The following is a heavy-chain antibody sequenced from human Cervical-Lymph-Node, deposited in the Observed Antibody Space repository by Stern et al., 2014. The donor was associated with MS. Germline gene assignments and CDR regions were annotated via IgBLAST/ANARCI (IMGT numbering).Heavy chain of an antibody. CDR3: ARPWGIVATTGTHYYYYGMDV. Sequence: VQLVQSGAEVKKPGSSVKVSCKTSGDTFRNYAISWVRQAPGQGLEWMGGIIPFFGTTNYAQEFQGRVTLTADTSTTTAYMELSSLRYGDTAVYFCARPWGIVATTGTHYYYYGMDVWGQGTTVTVAS. CDR2: IIPFFGTT. D-gene: IGHD5-12*01. V-gene: IGHV1-69*06. CDR1: GDTFRNYA. J-gene: IGHJ6*02.